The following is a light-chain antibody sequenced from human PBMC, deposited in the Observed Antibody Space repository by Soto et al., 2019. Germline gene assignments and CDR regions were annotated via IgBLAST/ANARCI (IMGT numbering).Light chain of an antibody. Sequence: DIQMTQSPSTLSASVGDRVTITCRASQNSRNYVAWYQQIPGKAPRLLIYDASSLESGVPSSFSGSGSGTEFTLTISSLQPDDFAIYYCQHYNSYPWTFGQGTKV. CDR2: DAS. J-gene: IGKJ1*01. V-gene: IGKV1-5*01. CDR1: QNSRNY. CDR3: QHYNSYPWT.